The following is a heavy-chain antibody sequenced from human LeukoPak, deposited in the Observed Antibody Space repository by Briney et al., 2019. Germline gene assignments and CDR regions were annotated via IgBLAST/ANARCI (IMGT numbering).Heavy chain of an antibody. J-gene: IGHJ4*02. CDR3: ATLSRGYTDPIDY. CDR1: GGSISSYY. Sequence: SETLSLTCTVSGGSISSYYWSWIRQPPGKGLEWIGYIYYSGSTNYNPSLKSRVTISVDTSKNQFSLRLSPVTAADTAVYYCATLSRGYTDPIDYWGQGTLVTVSS. CDR2: IYYSGST. D-gene: IGHD3-22*01. V-gene: IGHV4-59*08.